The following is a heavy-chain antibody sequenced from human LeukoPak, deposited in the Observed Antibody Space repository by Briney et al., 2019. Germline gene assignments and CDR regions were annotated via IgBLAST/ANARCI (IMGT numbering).Heavy chain of an antibody. D-gene: IGHD1-26*01. CDR1: GFTFNNHV. CDR2: ISASAAMT. J-gene: IGHJ4*02. CDR3: AKDRSIGTYYTFDH. Sequence: GGSLRLSCAASGFTFNNHVMTWVRQAPGKGLEWVSSISASAAMTYYADSVRGRFTVSRDNSNNTLYLQMSSLTAADTAVYYCAKDRSIGTYYTFDHWGQGTLVTVSS. V-gene: IGHV3-23*01.